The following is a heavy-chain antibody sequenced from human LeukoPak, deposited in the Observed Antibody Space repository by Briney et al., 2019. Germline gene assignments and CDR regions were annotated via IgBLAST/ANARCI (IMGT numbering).Heavy chain of an antibody. Sequence: GGSLRLSCAASGFTFSSYAMSWVRQAPGKGLEWVSAISGSGGSTYYADSMKGRFTISRDNSKNTLYLQMNSLRAEDTAVYYCAKAVGRGGYSYGYTDYWGQGTLVTVSS. CDR2: ISGSGGST. D-gene: IGHD5-18*01. CDR3: AKAVGRGGYSYGYTDY. J-gene: IGHJ4*02. CDR1: GFTFSSYA. V-gene: IGHV3-23*01.